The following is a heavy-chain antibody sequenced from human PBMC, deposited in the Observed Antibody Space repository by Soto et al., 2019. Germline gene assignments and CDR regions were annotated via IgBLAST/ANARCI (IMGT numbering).Heavy chain of an antibody. Sequence: EVPLVESGGGLVQPGESLRLSCAASGFTVSSNYMSWVRQAPGKGLEWVSILYARGDTYYADSVKGRFTISRDNSKNMLSLQMNNLRAEDTAVYYCARERDTSGYVLKYWGQGTLVTVSA. J-gene: IGHJ4*02. CDR2: LYARGDT. CDR1: GFTVSSNY. CDR3: ARERDTSGYVLKY. D-gene: IGHD5-12*01. V-gene: IGHV3-66*01.